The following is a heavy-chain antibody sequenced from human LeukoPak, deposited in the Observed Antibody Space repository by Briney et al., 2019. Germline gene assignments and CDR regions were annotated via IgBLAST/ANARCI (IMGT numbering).Heavy chain of an antibody. CDR1: GYSYTSFW. V-gene: IGHV5-51*01. J-gene: IGHJ3*02. CDR3: ARRTIIGEQRDAFDI. CDR2: IYPGDSDT. D-gene: IGHD5-24*01. Sequence: GESLKISCKGSGYSYTSFWIGWVRQMPGKGLEWMGIIYPGDSDTRYSPSFQGQVTISADKSISTAYLQWSSLKASDTAMYYCARRTIIGEQRDAFDIWGQGTMVTVSS.